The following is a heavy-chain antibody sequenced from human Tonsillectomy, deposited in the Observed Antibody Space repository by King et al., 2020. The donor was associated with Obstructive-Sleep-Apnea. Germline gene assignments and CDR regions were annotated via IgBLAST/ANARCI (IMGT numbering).Heavy chain of an antibody. D-gene: IGHD1-26*01. CDR3: ATLPFSYTGTYSGLDY. V-gene: IGHV3-30*03. J-gene: IGHJ4*02. CDR2: IFYDGSNK. Sequence: VQLVESGGGVVQPGRSLRLSCIVSGLTFTRYGMHWVRQAPGKGLEWVAVIFYDGSNKYYADSVKGRFTISRDNSKNTLYLQLNSLTPEDTAVYYCATLPFSYTGTYSGLDYWGQGTLVTVSS. CDR1: GLTFTRYG.